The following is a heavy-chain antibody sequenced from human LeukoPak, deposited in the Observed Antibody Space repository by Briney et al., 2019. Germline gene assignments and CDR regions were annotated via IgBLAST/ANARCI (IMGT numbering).Heavy chain of an antibody. D-gene: IGHD6-13*01. V-gene: IGHV3-33*01. CDR3: ARDLTAAAGTYYYYGMDV. J-gene: IGHJ6*02. Sequence: PGGSLRLSCAASGFTFSSYGMHWVRQAPGKGLVWVAVIWYDGSNKYYADSVKGRFTISRDNSKNTLYLQMNSLRAEDTAVYYCARDLTAAAGTYYYYGMDVWGQGTTVTVSS. CDR2: IWYDGSNK. CDR1: GFTFSSYG.